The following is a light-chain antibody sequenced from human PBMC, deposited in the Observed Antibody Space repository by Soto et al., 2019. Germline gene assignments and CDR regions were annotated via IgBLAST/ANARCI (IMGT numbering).Light chain of an antibody. CDR2: RNN. J-gene: IGLJ3*02. V-gene: IGLV1-44*01. Sequence: QSVLTQPPSASGTPGQRVTISCCGSSSNIGSNSVNWYRQLPGTAPKLLIYRNNQRPSGVPDRFSGSKSGTSASLAISGLQSEDEADYYCAAWDDSLDGGVFGGGTKLTVL. CDR3: AAWDDSLDGGV. CDR1: SSNIGSNS.